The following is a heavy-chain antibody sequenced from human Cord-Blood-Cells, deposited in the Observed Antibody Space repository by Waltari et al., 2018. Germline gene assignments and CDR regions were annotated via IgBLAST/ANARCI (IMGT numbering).Heavy chain of an antibody. CDR3: ANPHRGMEGGAFDI. CDR1: GYSISSGYY. D-gene: IGHD3-16*01. Sequence: QVQLQESGPGLVKPSETLSLTCAVSGYSISSGYYWGWIRQPPGKGLGGIGSSYHSGAPTYNPPLKDECPKQLKTPKTNFPRSRSLGPAANRAVYYGANPHRGMEGGAFDIWGQGTMVTVSS. CDR2: SYHSGAP. V-gene: IGHV4-38-2*01. J-gene: IGHJ3*02.